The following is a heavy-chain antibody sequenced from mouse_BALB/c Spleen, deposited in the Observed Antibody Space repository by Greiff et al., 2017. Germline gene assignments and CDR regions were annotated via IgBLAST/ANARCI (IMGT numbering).Heavy chain of an antibody. D-gene: IGHD1-1*01. CDR3: ARDGNYYGSSPFAY. CDR2: IWSDGST. CDR1: GFSLTSYG. J-gene: IGHJ3*01. V-gene: IGHV2-6-2*01. Sequence: QVQLQQSGPDLVAPSQSLSITCTVSGFSLTSYGVHWVRQPPGKGLEWLVVIWSDGSTTYNSALKSRLSISKDKSKSQVFLKMNSLQTDDTAMYYCARDGNYYGSSPFAYWGQGTLVTVSA.